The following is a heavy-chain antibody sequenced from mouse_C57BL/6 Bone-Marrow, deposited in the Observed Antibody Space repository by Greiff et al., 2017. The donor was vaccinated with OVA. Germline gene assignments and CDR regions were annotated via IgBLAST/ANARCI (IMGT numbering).Heavy chain of an antibody. D-gene: IGHD2-4*01. Sequence: QVQLQQPGAELVKPGASVKVSCKASGYTFTSYWMHWVKQRPGQGLAWIGRIHPSDSDTNYNQKFKGKATLTVDKSSSTAYMQLSSLTSEDSAFDYCAIPYYEYDGNYYAMDYWGQGTAVTVSS. CDR3: AIPYYEYDGNYYAMDY. J-gene: IGHJ4*01. CDR1: GYTFTSYW. V-gene: IGHV1-74*01. CDR2: IHPSDSDT.